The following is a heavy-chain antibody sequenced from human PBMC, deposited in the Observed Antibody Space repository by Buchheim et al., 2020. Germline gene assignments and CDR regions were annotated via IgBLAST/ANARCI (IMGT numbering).Heavy chain of an antibody. J-gene: IGHJ6*03. CDR2: IYSGGST. Sequence: QQQLQESGPGLVKPSETLSLTCTVSGGSISNSDSYYWGWIRQPPGQGLDWIGSIYSGGSTYYNPSLKSRVTISVEPSKNQFSLKLSSVTAADTAVYYCARVRALVLGRYYYYMDVWGKGTT. CDR3: ARVRALVLGRYYYYMDV. CDR1: GGSISNSDSYY. V-gene: IGHV4-39*01. D-gene: IGHD3-10*01.